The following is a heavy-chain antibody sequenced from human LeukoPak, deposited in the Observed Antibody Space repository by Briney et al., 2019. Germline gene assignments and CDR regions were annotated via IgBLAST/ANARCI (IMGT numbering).Heavy chain of an antibody. V-gene: IGHV3-7*01. D-gene: IGHD4-11*01. CDR3: ARDAYRDRYFDY. J-gene: IGHJ4*02. CDR2: IKQDGSEK. Sequence: PGGSLRLSCAASGFMFSSSWMTWVRQAPGKGLEWVANIKQDGSEKYYVDSVKGRFTISRDNAKNSLYLQMNSLRAEDTAVYYCARDAYRDRYFDYWGQGTLVTVSS. CDR1: GFMFSSSW.